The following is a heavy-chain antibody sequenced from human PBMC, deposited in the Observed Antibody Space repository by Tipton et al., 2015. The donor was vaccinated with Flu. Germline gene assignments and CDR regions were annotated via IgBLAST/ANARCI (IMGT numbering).Heavy chain of an antibody. CDR1: GFSFSRHW. Sequence: GSLRLSCAASGFSFSRHWMKWGRQASGKGLEWVANIKEDGSEKYYVDSVKGRFTISRDNAKNSLYLQMSSLRAEDTAVYYCVRDDGSTSVDYWGQGTLVSVSS. CDR2: IKEDGSEK. CDR3: VRDDGSTSVDY. D-gene: IGHD3-10*01. J-gene: IGHJ4*02. V-gene: IGHV3-7*01.